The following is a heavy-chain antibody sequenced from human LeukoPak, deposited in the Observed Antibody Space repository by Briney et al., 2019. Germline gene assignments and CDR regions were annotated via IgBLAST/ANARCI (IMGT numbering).Heavy chain of an antibody. CDR3: ARDGYSSSWFDY. D-gene: IGHD6-13*01. CDR1: GGSISSYY. V-gene: IGHV4-4*07. CDR2: IYTSGST. J-gene: IGHJ4*02. Sequence: SETLSLTCTVSGGSISSYYWSWIRQPAGKGLEWIGRIYTSGSTNYNPSLKSRVTMSVDTSKNQFSLRLSSVTAADTAVYYCARDGYSSSWFDYWGQGTLVTVSS.